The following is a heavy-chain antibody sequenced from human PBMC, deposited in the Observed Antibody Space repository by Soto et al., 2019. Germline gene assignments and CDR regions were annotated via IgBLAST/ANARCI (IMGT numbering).Heavy chain of an antibody. CDR2: ISYDGSNK. D-gene: IGHD5-18*01. CDR3: ARDPLWGTAMVLWYFDL. Sequence: QVQLVESGGGVVQPGRSLRLSCAASGFTFNNYAMHWVRQAPGKGLEWVALISYDGSNKYYADSVKGRFTISRDNSKNTLYLQMNSLRAEDTAVYYCARDPLWGTAMVLWYFDLWGRXX. CDR1: GFTFNNYA. J-gene: IGHJ2*01. V-gene: IGHV3-30-3*01.